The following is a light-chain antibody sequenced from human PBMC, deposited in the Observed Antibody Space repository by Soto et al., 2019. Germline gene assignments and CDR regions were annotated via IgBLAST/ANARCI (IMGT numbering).Light chain of an antibody. V-gene: IGKV3-20*01. J-gene: IGKJ5*01. CDR3: QQYGSSPPIT. Sequence: EIVLTQSPGTLSLSPGERATLSCRASQSVGSGYLAWYQQKPGQAPRLLMYGASTRDTGIPARFSGSGSGTEFTLTISRLEPEDFAVYYCQQYGSSPPITFAQGTRLEIK. CDR2: GAS. CDR1: QSVGSGY.